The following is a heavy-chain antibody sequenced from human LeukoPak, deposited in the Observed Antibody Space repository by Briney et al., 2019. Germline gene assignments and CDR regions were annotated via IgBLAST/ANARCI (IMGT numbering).Heavy chain of an antibody. CDR1: GFSFTGHW. D-gene: IGHD6-13*01. J-gene: IGHJ2*01. CDR2: IYGGDSDT. V-gene: IGHV5-51*01. CDR3: ARPPAAADTLSNWYFDL. Sequence: GASLKISCKGSGFSFTGHWIGWVRPLPGKGLEWMGIIYGGDSDTRYSPSFQGQVTISADKSITTAYLQWSSLKTSDTAMYYCARPPAAADTLSNWYFDLWGRGTLVTVSS.